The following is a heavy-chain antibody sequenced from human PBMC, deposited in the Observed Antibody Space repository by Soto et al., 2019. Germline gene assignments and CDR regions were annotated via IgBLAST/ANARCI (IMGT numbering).Heavy chain of an antibody. Sequence: ASVKVSCKASGYTFTSYDINWVRQATGQGLEWMGWMNPNSGNTGYAQKFQGRVTMTRNTSISTAYMELSSLRSEDTAVYYCARGFSVYGDYEESYYYYMDVWGKGTTVTVSS. D-gene: IGHD4-17*01. V-gene: IGHV1-8*01. CDR1: GYTFTSYD. CDR2: MNPNSGNT. CDR3: ARGFSVYGDYEESYYYYMDV. J-gene: IGHJ6*03.